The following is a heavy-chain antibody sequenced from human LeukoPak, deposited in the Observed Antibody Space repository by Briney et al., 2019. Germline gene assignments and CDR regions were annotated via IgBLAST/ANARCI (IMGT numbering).Heavy chain of an antibody. CDR2: INQGGSEK. J-gene: IGHJ4*02. Sequence: GGSQRLSCAASGFIFSNYWMSWVRQGPGEGPEWVANINQGGSEKYYVDSVKGRFTISRDNAKNSLDLQMNSLRAEDTAVYYCARTYDYGEDSLDYWGQGTLVTVSS. V-gene: IGHV3-7*01. CDR1: GFIFSNYW. CDR3: ARTYDYGEDSLDY. D-gene: IGHD4-17*01.